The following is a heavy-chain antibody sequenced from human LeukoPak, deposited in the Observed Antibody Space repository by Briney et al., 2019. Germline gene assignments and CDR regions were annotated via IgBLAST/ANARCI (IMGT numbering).Heavy chain of an antibody. CDR3: AREMGDREFYFDY. CDR1: GGTCCNFA. Sequence: SVKVSCKASGGTCCNFAFSWVRQAPGQGLQWVGRIIPIVDVTSYAQNFKGRVTITADESTTTAYMELSSLRSEDTAVYYCAREMGDREFYFDYWGQGTLVTVSS. J-gene: IGHJ4*02. CDR2: IIPIVDVT. D-gene: IGHD3-10*01. V-gene: IGHV1-69*04.